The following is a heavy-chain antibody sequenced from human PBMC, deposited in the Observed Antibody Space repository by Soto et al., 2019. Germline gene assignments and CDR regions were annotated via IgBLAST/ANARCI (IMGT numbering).Heavy chain of an antibody. V-gene: IGHV1-69*13. CDR2: IIPILGTA. D-gene: IGHD2-15*01. J-gene: IGHJ4*02. CDR3: ARDDEYCSGGSCYPYDY. CDR1: GGTFSSYA. Sequence: SVKVSCKASGGTFSSYAISWVRQAPGQGLEWMGGIIPILGTANYAQKFQGRVTITADESTSTAYMELSSLRSEDTAVYYCARDDEYCSGGSCYPYDYWGQGTLVTVSS.